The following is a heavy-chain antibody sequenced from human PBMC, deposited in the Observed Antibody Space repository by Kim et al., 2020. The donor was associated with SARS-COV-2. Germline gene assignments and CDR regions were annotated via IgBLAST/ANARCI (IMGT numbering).Heavy chain of an antibody. Sequence: GGSLRLSCAASGFTFSSYSMNWVRQAPGKGLEWVSSISSSSSYIYYADSVKGRFTISRDNAKNSLYLQMNSLRAEDTAVYYCAREDPYYYDSSGLPSGYCGQGTLVTVSS. V-gene: IGHV3-21*01. CDR3: AREDPYYYDSSGLPSGY. D-gene: IGHD3-22*01. J-gene: IGHJ4*02. CDR1: GFTFSSYS. CDR2: ISSSSSYI.